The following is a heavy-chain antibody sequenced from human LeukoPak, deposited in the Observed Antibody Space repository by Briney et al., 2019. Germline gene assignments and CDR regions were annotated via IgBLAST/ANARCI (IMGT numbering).Heavy chain of an antibody. D-gene: IGHD3-22*01. CDR2: INPNSGGT. CDR3: HLAYYYDSSGSPRDY. Sequence: GASVKVSCKASGYTFTGYYMHWVRQAPGQGLEWMGWINPNSGGTNYAQKFQGRVTMTRDTSISTAYMELSRLRPDDTAVYYCHLAYYYDSSGSPRDYWGQGTLVTVSS. V-gene: IGHV1-2*02. J-gene: IGHJ4*02. CDR1: GYTFTGYY.